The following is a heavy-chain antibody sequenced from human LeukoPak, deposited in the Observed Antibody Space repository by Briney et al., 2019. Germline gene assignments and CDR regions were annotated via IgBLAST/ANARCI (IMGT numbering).Heavy chain of an antibody. CDR1: GYTLTEKH. J-gene: IGHJ4*02. CDR2: IIPIFGTA. CDR3: ARPKGQ. V-gene: IGHV1-69*05. Sequence: GASVKVSCKASGYTLTEKHLYWVRQAPGQGLEWMGRIIPIFGTANYAQKFQGRVTITTDESTSTAYMELSSLRSEDTAVYYCARPKGQWGQGTLVTVSS.